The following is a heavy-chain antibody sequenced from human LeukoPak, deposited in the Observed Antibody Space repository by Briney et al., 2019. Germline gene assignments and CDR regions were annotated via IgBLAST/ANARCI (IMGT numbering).Heavy chain of an antibody. J-gene: IGHJ2*01. Sequence: ASVKVSCKASGYTFTTYYIHWVRQAPGQGLEWMGIINPNGGSTTYAQKFQGRVTMTRDTSTSTVYMELSSLRSEDTAVLYCASDSIVGATRFDLWGRGTLVTVSS. CDR1: GYTFTTYY. D-gene: IGHD1-26*01. CDR3: ASDSIVGATRFDL. V-gene: IGHV1-46*01. CDR2: INPNGGST.